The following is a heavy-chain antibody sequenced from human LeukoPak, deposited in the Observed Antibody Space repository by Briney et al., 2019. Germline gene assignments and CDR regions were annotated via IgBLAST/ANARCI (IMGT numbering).Heavy chain of an antibody. CDR3: ARGKLLWFGEAASGADP. V-gene: IGHV4-59*01. CDR1: GGSIGTYY. Sequence: SETQSLTCTVSGGSIGTYYWTWIRQPPGKGLEWIGYVYYSGSTDYNPSLKSRVSISVDTSKNQFSLRLYSVTAADTAVYYCARGKLLWFGEAASGADPWGQGTLVTVSS. D-gene: IGHD3-10*01. J-gene: IGHJ5*02. CDR2: VYYSGST.